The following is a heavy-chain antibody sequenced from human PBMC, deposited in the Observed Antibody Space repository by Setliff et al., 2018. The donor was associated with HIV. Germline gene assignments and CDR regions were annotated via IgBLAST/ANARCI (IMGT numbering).Heavy chain of an antibody. V-gene: IGHV1-8*02. CDR1: GYTFTSYA. Sequence: EASVKVSCKASGYTFTSYAINWVRQATGQGLEWMGWMNPNSGNTGYAQTFQGRVTMTEDTSTDTAYMELSSLRSDDTAMYYCATDPGYSSTWYSESFQHWGQGTVVTVSS. D-gene: IGHD6-13*01. CDR3: ATDPGYSSTWYSESFQH. J-gene: IGHJ1*01. CDR2: MNPNSGNT.